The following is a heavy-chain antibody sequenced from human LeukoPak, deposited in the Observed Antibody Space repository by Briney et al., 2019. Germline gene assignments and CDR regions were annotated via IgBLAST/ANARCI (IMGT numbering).Heavy chain of an antibody. D-gene: IGHD6-19*01. CDR3: ARALPHYISGWNVFYYYGMDV. CDR1: GGTFSGYA. J-gene: IGHJ6*02. CDR2: IIPIFGAA. V-gene: IGHV1-69*13. Sequence: ASVKVSCKASGGTFSGYAISWVRQAPGQGLEWMGGIIPIFGAANYAQKFQGRVTITADESTSTAYMELSSLRSEDTAVYYCARALPHYISGWNVFYYYGMDVWGQGTTVTVSS.